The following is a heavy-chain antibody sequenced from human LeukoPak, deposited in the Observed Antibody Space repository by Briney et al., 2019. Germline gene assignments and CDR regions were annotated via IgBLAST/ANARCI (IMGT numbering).Heavy chain of an antibody. Sequence: ASVKVSCKASRYTFTNYYMHWVRQAPGQGLEWLGWINPNSGDTRSLQKFQGRVTMTRDTSINTAYMDLRGLRSDDTAFYYCAREGADDHGRLQWFDPWGQGTLVTVSS. CDR3: AREGADDHGRLQWFDP. J-gene: IGHJ5*02. D-gene: IGHD4-17*01. CDR2: INPNSGDT. CDR1: RYTFTNYY. V-gene: IGHV1-2*02.